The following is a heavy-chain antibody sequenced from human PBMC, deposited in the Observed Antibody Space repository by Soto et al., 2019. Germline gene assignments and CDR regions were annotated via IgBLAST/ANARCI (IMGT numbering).Heavy chain of an antibody. D-gene: IGHD6-13*01. V-gene: IGHV1-69*13. J-gene: IGHJ5*02. CDR3: ARVVGSSWYQVGRDRWFDP. CDR1: GGTFSSYA. CDR2: IIPIFGTA. Sequence: SVKVSCKASGGTFSSYAISWVRQAPGQGLEWMGGIIPIFGTANYAQKFQGRGTITADESTSTAYMELSSLRSEDTAVYYCARVVGSSWYQVGRDRWFDPWGQGTLVTVSS.